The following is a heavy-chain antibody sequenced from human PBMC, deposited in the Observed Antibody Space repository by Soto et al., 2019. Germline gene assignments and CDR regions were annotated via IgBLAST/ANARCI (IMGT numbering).Heavy chain of an antibody. Sequence: QVQLQESGPGLVKPSETLSLTCTVSGDSFETTSHYWAWVRQPPGKGLEWIAYIYYSGSTYYNPSLKSRVTISVDTSRKELSLRLSSVTAADTAVYYCATIPIVGTKPYFVDYWGQGTLVTVSS. D-gene: IGHD1-1*01. CDR2: IYYSGST. J-gene: IGHJ4*02. CDR1: GDSFETTSHY. CDR3: ATIPIVGTKPYFVDY. V-gene: IGHV4-39*01.